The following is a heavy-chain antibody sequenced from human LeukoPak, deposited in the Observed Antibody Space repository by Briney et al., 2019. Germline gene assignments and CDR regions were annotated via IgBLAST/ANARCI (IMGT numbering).Heavy chain of an antibody. D-gene: IGHD2-15*01. CDR2: ISGSGDST. V-gene: IGHV3-23*01. Sequence: GGSLRLSCAASGFTFSTCAVNWVRQAPGKGLEWVSTISGSGDSTYYADSVKGRFTVSRDNSKNTLYLQIDSLRAEDTAVYYCAKDLPLGYWPRTPLVLNYFDPWGQGTLVTVFS. CDR3: AKDLPLGYWPRTPLVLNYFDP. J-gene: IGHJ5*02. CDR1: GFTFSTCA.